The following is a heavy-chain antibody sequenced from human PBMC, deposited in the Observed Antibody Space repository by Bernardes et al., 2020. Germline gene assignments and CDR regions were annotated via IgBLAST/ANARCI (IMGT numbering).Heavy chain of an antibody. V-gene: IGHV4-34*01. CDR1: GGSFSGYY. CDR3: AREIPYYYDSSGYYGDAFDI. J-gene: IGHJ3*02. CDR2: INHSGST. D-gene: IGHD3-22*01. Sequence: SETLSLTRAVYGGSFSGYYWSWIRQPPGKGLEWIGEINHSGSTNYNPSLKSRVTISVDTSKNQFSLKLSSVTAADTAVYYCAREIPYYYDSSGYYGDAFDIWGQGTMVTVSS.